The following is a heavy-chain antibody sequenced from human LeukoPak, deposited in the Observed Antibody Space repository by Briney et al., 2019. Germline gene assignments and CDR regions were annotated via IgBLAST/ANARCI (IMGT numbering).Heavy chain of an antibody. V-gene: IGHV4-39*07. CDR3: ARDLQRTYKNYYDSSGYYPNWFDP. J-gene: IGHJ5*02. CDR2: IYHSGST. CDR1: GGSISSSSYY. D-gene: IGHD3-22*01. Sequence: PSETLSLTCTVSGGSISSSSYYWGWIRQPPGKGLEWIGSIYHSGSTYYNPSLKSRVTISVDTSKNQFSLKLSSVTAADTAVYYCARDLQRTYKNYYDSSGYYPNWFDPWGQGALVTVPS.